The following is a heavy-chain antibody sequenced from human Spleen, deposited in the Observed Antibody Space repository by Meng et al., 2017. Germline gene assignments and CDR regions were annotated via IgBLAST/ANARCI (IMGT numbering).Heavy chain of an antibody. CDR2: INSDGSST. Sequence: GGSLRLSCAASGFTFSSYWMHWVRQAPGKGLVWVSRINSDGSSTSYADSVKGRFTISRDNAKNTLYLQMNSLRAEDTAVYYCARDCGSGWYYNYYYGMDVWGQGTTVTVSS. J-gene: IGHJ6*02. D-gene: IGHD6-19*01. CDR3: ARDCGSGWYYNYYYGMDV. V-gene: IGHV3-74*01. CDR1: GFTFSSYW.